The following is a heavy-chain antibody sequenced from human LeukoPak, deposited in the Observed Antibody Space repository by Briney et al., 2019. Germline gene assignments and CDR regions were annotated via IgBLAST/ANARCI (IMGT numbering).Heavy chain of an antibody. CDR2: ISGSGGST. Sequence: GGTLRLSCAASGFTFSSYAMSWVRQAPGKGLEWVSAISGSGGSTYYADSVKGRFTISRDNSKNTLYLQMNSLRAEDTAVYYCASSRISTPYYYYMDVWGKGTTVTVSS. CDR1: GFTFSSYA. CDR3: ASSRISTPYYYYMDV. V-gene: IGHV3-23*01. J-gene: IGHJ6*03. D-gene: IGHD2/OR15-2a*01.